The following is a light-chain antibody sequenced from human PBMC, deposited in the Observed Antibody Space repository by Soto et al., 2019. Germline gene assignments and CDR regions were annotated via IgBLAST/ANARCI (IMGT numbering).Light chain of an antibody. CDR3: CSYATTHTWM. CDR2: EGT. V-gene: IGLV2-23*01. CDR1: SSDVGSYNL. J-gene: IGLJ3*02. Sequence: QSALTQPASVSGSPGQSITISCTGTSSDVGSYNLVSWYQQHPGKAPKLIIYEGTKRPSGVSNRFSGSKSGNTASLTISGLQAVDEADYYCCSYATTHTWMFGGGTKLTVL.